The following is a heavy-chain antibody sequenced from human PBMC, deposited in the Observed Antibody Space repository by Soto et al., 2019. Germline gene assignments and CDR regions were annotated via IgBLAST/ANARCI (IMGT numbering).Heavy chain of an antibody. Sequence: VQLVQSGAEVKKPGSSVKVSCKASGGTFTNYAFSWVRQAPGQGLEWLGGIIPIFGTADYAQKFQGRVTITADESTSTAHMELSSLRSDDTAVYYCASWLKEAGIGVNYYSGMDVWGQGTTVTVSS. J-gene: IGHJ6*02. CDR2: IIPIFGTA. D-gene: IGHD1-1*01. CDR1: GGTFTNYA. V-gene: IGHV1-69*13. CDR3: ASWLKEAGIGVNYYSGMDV.